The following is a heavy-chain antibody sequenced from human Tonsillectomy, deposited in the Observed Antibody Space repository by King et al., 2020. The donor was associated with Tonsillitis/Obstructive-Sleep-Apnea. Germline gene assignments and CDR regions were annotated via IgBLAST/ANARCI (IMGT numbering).Heavy chain of an antibody. CDR3: ARLDLEGFHFFDY. CDR2: ISSSGSAI. V-gene: IGHV3-11*01. D-gene: IGHD3-3*01. Sequence: HVQLVESGGGLVKPGGSLRLSCAASGFTFSDYYMSWIRQAPGKGLEWVSYISSSGSAIYYADSVKGRFTISRDNARKSLYLQMNSVRAEDTAVYYCARLDLEGFHFFDYWGQGTLVTVSS. J-gene: IGHJ4*02. CDR1: GFTFSDYY.